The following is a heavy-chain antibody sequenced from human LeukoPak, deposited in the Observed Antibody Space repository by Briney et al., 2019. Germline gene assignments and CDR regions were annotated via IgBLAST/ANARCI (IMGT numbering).Heavy chain of an antibody. J-gene: IGHJ4*02. V-gene: IGHV3-7*03. D-gene: IGHD2-15*01. Sequence: PGGSLRLSCAASGFTFRNYWMNWVRQAPGKGLERVASIKQDGSKKYYLDSVKGRFTISRDNSKNTLYLQMNSLRAEDTAVYYCAKLSSPGPYYFDYWGQGTLVTVS. CDR2: IKQDGSKK. CDR1: GFTFRNYW. CDR3: AKLSSPGPYYFDY.